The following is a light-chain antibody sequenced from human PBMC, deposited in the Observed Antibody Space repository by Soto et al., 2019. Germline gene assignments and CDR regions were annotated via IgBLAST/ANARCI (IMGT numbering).Light chain of an antibody. CDR3: TSYTSNPFVV. CDR2: EVN. CDR1: SSDVGGYNY. Sequence: QSALTQPASVSGSPGQSITISCTGTSSDVGGYNYVSWYQQHPDKVPRLMIYEVNNRPSGVSNRFSGSKSGNTASLTISGLQAEDEGDYYCTSYTSNPFVVFGGGTKVTVL. J-gene: IGLJ2*01. V-gene: IGLV2-14*01.